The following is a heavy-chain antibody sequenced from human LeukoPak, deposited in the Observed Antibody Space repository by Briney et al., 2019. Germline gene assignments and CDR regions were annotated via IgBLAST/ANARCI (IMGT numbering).Heavy chain of an antibody. CDR3: ARVFDS. J-gene: IGHJ4*02. Sequence: SETLSLTCTVSGGSVNTSDYYWGWVRQPPGKGPEWIGDIFYTGKTNYNPSLKSRVSISIDTSKNQFSLKLTSVTAADTAVYYCARVFDSWGQGTLVTVSS. CDR1: GGSVNTSDYY. CDR2: IFYTGKT. V-gene: IGHV4-39*07.